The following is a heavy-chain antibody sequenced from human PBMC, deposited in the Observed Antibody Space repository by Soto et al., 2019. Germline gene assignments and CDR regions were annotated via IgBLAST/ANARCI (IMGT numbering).Heavy chain of an antibody. CDR1: GFTFSSYA. Sequence: LRLSCAASGFTFSSYAMHWVRQAPGKGLEWVAVISYDGSNKYYADSVKGRFTISRDNSKNTLYLQMNSLRAEDTAVYYCARDIRYNWNYSYYYYGMDVWGQGTTVTVSS. CDR3: ARDIRYNWNYSYYYYGMDV. D-gene: IGHD1-7*01. V-gene: IGHV3-30-3*01. CDR2: ISYDGSNK. J-gene: IGHJ6*02.